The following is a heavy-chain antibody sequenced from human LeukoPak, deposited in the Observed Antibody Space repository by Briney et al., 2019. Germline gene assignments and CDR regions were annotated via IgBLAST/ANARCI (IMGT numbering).Heavy chain of an antibody. D-gene: IGHD3-10*01. CDR3: ARGALWFGELSHFDY. Sequence: PSETLSLTCAVSGGSISSGGYSWSWIRQPPEKGLEWIGYIYHSGSTYYNPSLKSRVTISVDRSKNQFSLKLSSVTAADTAVYYCARGALWFGELSHFDYWGQGTLVTVSS. CDR2: IYHSGST. CDR1: GGSISSGGYS. J-gene: IGHJ4*02. V-gene: IGHV4-30-2*01.